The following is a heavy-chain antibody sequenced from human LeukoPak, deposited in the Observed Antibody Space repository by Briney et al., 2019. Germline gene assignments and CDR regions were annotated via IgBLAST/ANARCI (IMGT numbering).Heavy chain of an antibody. Sequence: PSETLPLTCTVSGGSITSYYWSWIRQPPGKGLEWIGYIYYSGSTNYNPSLKSRVTISVDTSKNQFSLKLSSVTAADTAVYYCARDLDDSSGYQAFDPWGQGTLVTVSS. CDR3: ARDLDDSSGYQAFDP. D-gene: IGHD3-22*01. V-gene: IGHV4-59*01. CDR2: IYYSGST. J-gene: IGHJ5*02. CDR1: GGSITSYY.